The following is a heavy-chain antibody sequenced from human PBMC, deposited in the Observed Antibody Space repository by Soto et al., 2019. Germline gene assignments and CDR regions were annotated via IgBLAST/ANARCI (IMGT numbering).Heavy chain of an antibody. CDR1: GYTFTALY. CDR3: PRDGTVTTSGFNWFEP. D-gene: IGHD4-4*01. CDR2: FNPKTGGT. J-gene: IGHJ5*02. V-gene: IGHV1-2*02. Sequence: ASVKVSCKASGYTFTALYVHWVRQAPGQGLVWMGWFNPKTGGTYYAHKFHGRVTITSGTLSSTAYGEVTRVKSDGMAXYYCPRDGTVTTSGFNWFEPWDQGTLVTVSS.